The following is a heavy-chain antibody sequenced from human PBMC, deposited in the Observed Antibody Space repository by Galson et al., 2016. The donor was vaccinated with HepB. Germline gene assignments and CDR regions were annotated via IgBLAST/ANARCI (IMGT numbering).Heavy chain of an antibody. J-gene: IGHJ5*02. Sequence: SLRLSCAASGFTFSSFGMYWVRQAPGKGLEWVSGISDSGGSTYFADSVMGRFTISRDNSKDTLYLQMNSLRAEDTAVYYCAKEVGTVHPSNWFDPWGQGTLVTVSS. CDR3: AKEVGTVHPSNWFDP. CDR2: ISDSGGST. CDR1: GFTFSSFG. V-gene: IGHV3-23*01. D-gene: IGHD1-26*01.